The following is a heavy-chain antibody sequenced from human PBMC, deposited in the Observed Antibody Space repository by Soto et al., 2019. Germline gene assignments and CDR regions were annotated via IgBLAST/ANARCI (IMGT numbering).Heavy chain of an antibody. CDR3: ARHRGPMVRGVITNWFDP. CDR2: IYYSGST. Sequence: SETLSLTCTVSGGSISSSSYYWGCMRQPPGQGLEWIGSIYYSGSTYYNPSLKSRVTISVDTSKNQFSLKLSSVTAADTAVYYCARHRGPMVRGVITNWFDPWGQGTLVTVSS. V-gene: IGHV4-39*01. D-gene: IGHD3-10*01. CDR1: GGSISSSSYY. J-gene: IGHJ5*02.